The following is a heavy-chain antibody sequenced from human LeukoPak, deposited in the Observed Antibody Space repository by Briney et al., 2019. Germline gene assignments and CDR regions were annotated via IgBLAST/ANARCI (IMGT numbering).Heavy chain of an antibody. Sequence: PGGSLRLSCTASGFTFNRDWTAWVRQAPGKGLEWVAKIKEDGSEKNYVDSVKGRFTMSRDNAENSVYLQMNDLRAEDTGVYYCATKEPSTSGWSYWGQGTLVTVSS. V-gene: IGHV3-7*01. D-gene: IGHD6-19*01. CDR3: ATKEPSTSGWSY. J-gene: IGHJ4*02. CDR1: GFTFNRDW. CDR2: IKEDGSEK.